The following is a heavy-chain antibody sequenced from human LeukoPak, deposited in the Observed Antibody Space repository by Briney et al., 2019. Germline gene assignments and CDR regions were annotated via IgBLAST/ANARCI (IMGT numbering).Heavy chain of an antibody. D-gene: IGHD5-18*01. CDR1: GFTFSSYS. V-gene: IGHV3-21*04. CDR3: AKGIQLWSSNSGFDY. Sequence: GGSLRLSCAASGFTFSSYSMNWVRQAPGKGLEWVSSISSSSSYIYYADSVKGRFTISRDNAKNSLYLQMNSLRAEDTAVYYCAKGIQLWSSNSGFDYWGQGTLVTVSS. J-gene: IGHJ4*02. CDR2: ISSSSSYI.